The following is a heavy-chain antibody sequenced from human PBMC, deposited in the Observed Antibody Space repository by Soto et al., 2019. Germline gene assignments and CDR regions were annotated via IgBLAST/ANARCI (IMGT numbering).Heavy chain of an antibody. J-gene: IGHJ1*01. D-gene: IGHD3-10*01. CDR2: ISAHNGNT. V-gene: IGHV1-18*01. Sequence: QVHLVQSGAEVKKPGASVKVSCKGSGYDFTTYGITWVRQAPGQGLEWMAWISAHNGNTDYAQKLQGRVTVTRDTSTSTAYMELRSLRSDGPARDYCARGGYGDSGGQGPLVTVSS. CDR3: ARGGYGDS. CDR1: GYDFTTYG.